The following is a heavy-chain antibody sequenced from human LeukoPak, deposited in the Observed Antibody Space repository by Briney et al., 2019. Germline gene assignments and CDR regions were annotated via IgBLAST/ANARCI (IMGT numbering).Heavy chain of an antibody. V-gene: IGHV4-34*01. CDR1: GGSFSGYY. CDR3: ARGLGGRPDPTWFDP. Sequence: PSETLSLTCAVYGGSFSGYYWSWIRQPPGKGLEWIGEINHSGSTNYNPSLKSRVTISVDTSKNQFSLKLSSVTAADTAVYYCARGLGGRPDPTWFDPWGQGTLVTVSS. D-gene: IGHD3-16*01. J-gene: IGHJ5*02. CDR2: INHSGST.